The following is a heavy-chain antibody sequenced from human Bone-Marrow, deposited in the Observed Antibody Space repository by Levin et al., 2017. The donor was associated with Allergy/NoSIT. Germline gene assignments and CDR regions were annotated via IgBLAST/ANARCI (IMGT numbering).Heavy chain of an antibody. V-gene: IGHV1-18*01. CDR1: GYTFSSYS. CDR3: ARVISSRIYPLQVDY. J-gene: IGHJ4*02. D-gene: IGHD6-13*01. Sequence: GESLKISCQASGYTFSSYSIAWVRQAPGQGLEWMGWISAYSGKRHSAQKFQGRVTMTSERSTMTAYMELRSLQSDDTAVYYCARVISSRIYPLQVDYWGQGTLVTVSS. CDR2: ISAYSGKR.